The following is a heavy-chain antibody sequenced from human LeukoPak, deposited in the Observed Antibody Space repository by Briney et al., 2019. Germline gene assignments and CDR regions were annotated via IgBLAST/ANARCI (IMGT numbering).Heavy chain of an antibody. D-gene: IGHD3-3*01. CDR2: IVVGSGNT. J-gene: IGHJ6*02. CDR3: AASTTPKAEWQPAMDV. Sequence: SVKVSCKASGFTFTSSAMQWVRQARGQRLEWIGWIVVGSGNTNYAQKFQERVTITRDMSTSTAYMELSSLRSEDTAVYYCAASTTPKAEWQPAMDVWGQGTTVTVSS. V-gene: IGHV1-58*02. CDR1: GFTFTSSA.